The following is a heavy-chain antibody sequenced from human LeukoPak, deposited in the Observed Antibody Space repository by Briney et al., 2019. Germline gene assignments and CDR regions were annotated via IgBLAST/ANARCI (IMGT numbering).Heavy chain of an antibody. CDR2: ISYDGSNK. J-gene: IGHJ4*02. D-gene: IGHD6-19*01. V-gene: IGHV3-30*18. CDR1: GFTFSSYG. CDR3: AKQGGIAVAGRQYYFDY. Sequence: GGSLRLSCAASGFTFSSYGMHWVRQAPGKGLEWVAVISYDGSNKYYADSVKGRFTISRDNSKNTLYLQMNSLRAEDTAVYYGAKQGGIAVAGRQYYFDYWGQGTLVTVSS.